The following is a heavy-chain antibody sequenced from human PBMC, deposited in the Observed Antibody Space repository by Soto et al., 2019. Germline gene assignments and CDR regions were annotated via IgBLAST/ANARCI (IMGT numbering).Heavy chain of an antibody. D-gene: IGHD3-9*01. CDR2: IKRDGSEQ. CDR3: ARDKTTYDSVSCEDL. Sequence: GGSLRLSCEGSGFSFSLYWRSWVRQAPGKGLEWVANIKRDGSEQYYADSVKGRFTISRDNAKNSLFLEINSLKAEDTAVYYCARDKTTYDSVSCEDLWGPGTLVTVSS. CDR1: GFSFSLYW. V-gene: IGHV3-7*03. J-gene: IGHJ5*02.